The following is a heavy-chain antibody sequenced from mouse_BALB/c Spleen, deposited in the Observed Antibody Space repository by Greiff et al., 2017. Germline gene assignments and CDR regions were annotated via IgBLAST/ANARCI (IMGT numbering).Heavy chain of an antibody. CDR2: ISDGGSYT. CDR1: GFTFSDYY. J-gene: IGHJ4*01. CDR3: ARERAYAMDY. D-gene: IGHD3-3*01. Sequence: EVQLLESGGGLVKPGGSLKLSCAASGFTFSDYYMYWVRQTPEKRLEWVATISDGGSYTYYPDSVKGRFTISRDNAKNNLYLQMSSLKSEDTAMYYCARERAYAMDYWGQGTSVTVSS. V-gene: IGHV5-4*02.